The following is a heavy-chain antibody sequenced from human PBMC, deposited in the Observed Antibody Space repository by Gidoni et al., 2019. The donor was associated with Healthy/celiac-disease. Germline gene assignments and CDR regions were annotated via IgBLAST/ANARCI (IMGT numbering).Heavy chain of an antibody. CDR3: EKAPLPLGDSSNY. CDR2: LSWNSGSI. CDR1: VFTFDDYA. V-gene: IGHV3-9*01. J-gene: IGHJ4*02. Sequence: EVQLVESGGCLVQPGRSLSLSCVTSVFTFDDYAMYWVRQAPGKGLEWVAGLSWNSGSIGYEDSVKGRFTISRDKAKNSLDLKMNSLRAEDTALYYCEKAPLPLGDSSNYWGQGTLVTVSS. D-gene: IGHD4-17*01.